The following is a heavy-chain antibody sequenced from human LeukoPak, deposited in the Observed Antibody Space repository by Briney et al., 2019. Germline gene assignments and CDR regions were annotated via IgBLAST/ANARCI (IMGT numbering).Heavy chain of an antibody. D-gene: IGHD4-23*01. CDR2: IKPDGSEK. CDR3: ARNRGNDY. CDR1: GFTFTTYW. J-gene: IGHJ4*02. V-gene: IGHV3-7*01. Sequence: GGSLRLSCAASGFTFTTYWMGWVRQAPGKGLEWVANIKPDGSEKYYVDSVKGRFTISRDNGKNSLYLQMNNLRAEDTAVYYCARNRGNDYWGQGTLVTVSS.